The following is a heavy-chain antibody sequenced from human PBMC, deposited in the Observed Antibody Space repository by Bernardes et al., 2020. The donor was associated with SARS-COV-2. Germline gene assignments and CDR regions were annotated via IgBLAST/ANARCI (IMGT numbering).Heavy chain of an antibody. D-gene: IGHD2-21*02. V-gene: IGHV3-7*03. CDR3: AKSLPCNGDCYSDY. CDR2: IKEDGSEK. CDR1: GFTFSSYW. J-gene: IGHJ4*02. Sequence: GGSLRLSCAASGFTFSSYWMSWVRQAPGKGLEWVANIKEDGSEKNYVDSVKGRFSISRDNARNTVSLQMNRLRAEDTAVYYCAKSLPCNGDCYSDYWGQGTLVTVSS.